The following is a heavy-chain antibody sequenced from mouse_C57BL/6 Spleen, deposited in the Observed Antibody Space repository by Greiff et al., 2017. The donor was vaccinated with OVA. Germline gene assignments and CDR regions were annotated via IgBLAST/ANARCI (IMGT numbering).Heavy chain of an antibody. J-gene: IGHJ1*03. CDR1: GYTFTSYW. CDR2: IDPSDSET. Sequence: QVQLQQPGAELVRPGSSVKLSCKASGYTFTSYWMHWVKQRPIQGLEWIGNIDPSDSETHYNQQFKDKATLTVDKSSSTAYMQLSSLTSEDSAVYSCAKSALYGSSYWYFDVWGTGTTVTVSS. D-gene: IGHD1-1*01. V-gene: IGHV1-52*01. CDR3: AKSALYGSSYWYFDV.